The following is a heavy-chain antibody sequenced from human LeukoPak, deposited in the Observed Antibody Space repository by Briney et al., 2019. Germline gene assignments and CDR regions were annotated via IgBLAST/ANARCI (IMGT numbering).Heavy chain of an antibody. Sequence: GGSLRLSCAAPGFTFSSYSMNWVRQAPGKGLEWVSSISSSSSYIYYADSLKGRFTISRDNAKNSLYLQMNGLRAEDTAVYYCARELYYDSSGFYFYWGQGTLVTVSS. CDR3: ARELYYDSSGFYFY. CDR1: GFTFSSYS. D-gene: IGHD3-22*01. CDR2: ISSSSSYI. V-gene: IGHV3-21*01. J-gene: IGHJ4*02.